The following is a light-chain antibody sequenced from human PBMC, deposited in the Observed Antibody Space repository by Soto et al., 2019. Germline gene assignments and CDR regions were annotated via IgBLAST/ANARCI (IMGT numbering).Light chain of an antibody. J-gene: IGLJ2*01. CDR1: SSDVGSYNL. CDR3: CSFAGSATWI. Sequence: QSVLTQPASVSGSPGQSITISCTGTSSDVGSYNLVSWYQQHPGKAPKLMIYEVNKWPSGVSNRFSGSKSGNTASLTISGLQAEDEADYYCCSFAGSATWIFGEGTKVTVL. CDR2: EVN. V-gene: IGLV2-23*02.